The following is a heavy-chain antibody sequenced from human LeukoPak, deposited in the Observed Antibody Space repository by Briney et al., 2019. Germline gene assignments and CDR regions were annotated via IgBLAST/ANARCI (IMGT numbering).Heavy chain of an antibody. Sequence: GGSLRLSCAASGFTVSSNYMSWVRQAPGKGLEWVSLIYSGGSTYYADSVKGRFTISRHISKNILYLQMNSLRAEDTAVYYCARSAGIAATIVLGYWGQGTLVTVSS. CDR2: IYSGGST. CDR3: ARSAGIAATIVLGY. J-gene: IGHJ4*02. CDR1: GFTVSSNY. V-gene: IGHV3-66*01. D-gene: IGHD5-12*01.